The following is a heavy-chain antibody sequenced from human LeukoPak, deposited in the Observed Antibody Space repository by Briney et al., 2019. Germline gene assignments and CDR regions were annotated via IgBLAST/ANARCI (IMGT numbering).Heavy chain of an antibody. J-gene: IGHJ6*02. CDR2: IYYSGST. V-gene: IGHV4-28*06. Sequence: SETLSLTCAVSGYSISSSNWWGWIRQPPGKGLEWIGYIYYSGSTNYNPSLKSRVTMSVDTSKNQFSLKLSSVTALDTAVYYCARGYYGSGSYYTGYGMDVWGQGTTVTVSS. D-gene: IGHD3-10*01. CDR1: GYSISSSNW. CDR3: ARGYYGSGSYYTGYGMDV.